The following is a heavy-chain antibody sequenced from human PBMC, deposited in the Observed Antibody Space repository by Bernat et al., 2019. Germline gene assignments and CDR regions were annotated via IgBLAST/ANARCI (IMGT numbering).Heavy chain of an antibody. CDR1: GFTFSSYG. J-gene: IGHJ4*02. CDR3: AKDRAKDGYDLVVLDY. V-gene: IGHV3-30*18. D-gene: IGHD2-15*01. CDR2: ISYDGSNK. Sequence: QVQLVESGGGVVQPGRSLRLSCAASGFTFSSYGIHWVRQAPGKGLEWVAVISYDGSNKYYVDSVKGRFTISRDNSRDTLYLQMNSLRAEDTAVYYCAKDRAKDGYDLVVLDYWGQGTLVTVSS.